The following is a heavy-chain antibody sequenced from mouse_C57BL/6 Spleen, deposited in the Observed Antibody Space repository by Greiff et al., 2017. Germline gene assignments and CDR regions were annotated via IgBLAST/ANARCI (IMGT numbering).Heavy chain of an antibody. CDR2: IYPGSGST. CDR1: GYTFTSYW. CDR3: AREGDYYGRSSHY. Sequence: QVHVKQPGAELVKPGASVKMSCKASGYTFTSYWITWVKQRPGQGLEWIGDIYPGSGSTNYNEKFKSKATLTVDTSSSTAYMQLSSLTSEDSAVYYCAREGDYYGRSSHYWGQGTTLTVSS. V-gene: IGHV1-55*01. J-gene: IGHJ2*01. D-gene: IGHD1-1*01.